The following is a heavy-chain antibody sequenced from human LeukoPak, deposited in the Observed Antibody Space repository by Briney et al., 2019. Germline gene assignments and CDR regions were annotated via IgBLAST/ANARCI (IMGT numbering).Heavy chain of an antibody. CDR3: ARGSRGYTYG. Sequence: SETLSLTCTVSGGSISSSSYYRGWIRQPPGKGLEWIGSIYYSGSTNYNPSLKSRVTISVDTSKNQFSLKLSSVTAADTAVYYCARGSRGYTYGWGQGTLVTVSS. CDR2: IYYSGST. D-gene: IGHD5-18*01. CDR1: GGSISSSSYY. V-gene: IGHV4-39*07. J-gene: IGHJ4*02.